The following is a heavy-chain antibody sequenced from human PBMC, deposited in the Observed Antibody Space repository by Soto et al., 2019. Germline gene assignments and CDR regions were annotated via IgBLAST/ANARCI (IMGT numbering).Heavy chain of an antibody. CDR3: SGGVGDAF. V-gene: IGHV3-7*04. D-gene: IGHD1-26*01. CDR2: INQDGSEK. Sequence: EVHLVESGGGLVQPGGSLRLSCAIFESTVSRDWMNWVRQAPGKGLEWVAHINQDGSEKYYVDSVKGRFTISRDNAKKSLYLQMNSLRPAGTAMYYCSGGVGDAFWGQGTLVTVSS. J-gene: IGHJ4*02. CDR1: ESTVSRDW.